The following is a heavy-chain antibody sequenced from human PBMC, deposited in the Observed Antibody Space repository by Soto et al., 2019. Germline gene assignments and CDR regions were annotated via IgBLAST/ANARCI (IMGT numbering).Heavy chain of an antibody. J-gene: IGHJ4*01. CDR3: ATDPRVISDWHSDY. CDR1: GFTFSTYA. CDR2: VSVSSGST. V-gene: IGHV3-23*01. Sequence: GGSLRLSCAASGFTFSTYAMNWVRQAPGKGLEWVSVVSVSSGSTYYADSVRGRFTISRDNSKNTLYLQMNSLRAEDTAVYYCATDPRVISDWHSDYLGQGTLFTVSS. D-gene: IGHD6-19*01.